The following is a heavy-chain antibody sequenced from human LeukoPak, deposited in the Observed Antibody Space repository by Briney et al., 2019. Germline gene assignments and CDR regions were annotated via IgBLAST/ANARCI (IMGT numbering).Heavy chain of an antibody. J-gene: IGHJ5*02. D-gene: IGHD6-13*01. CDR1: GYTFTGYY. Sequence: ASVKVSCKASGYTFTGYYMHWVRQAPGQGLEWMGWINPNSGSTNYAQKFQGRVTMTRDTSISTAYMELSRLRSDDTAVYYCARGGSRLRQLVLFNGDWFDPWGQGTLVTVSS. CDR2: INPNSGST. V-gene: IGHV1-2*02. CDR3: ARGGSRLRQLVLFNGDWFDP.